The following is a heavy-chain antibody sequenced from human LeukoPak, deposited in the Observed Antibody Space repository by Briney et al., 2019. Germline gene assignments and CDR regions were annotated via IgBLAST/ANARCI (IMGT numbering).Heavy chain of an antibody. Sequence: PGRSLRLSCAASGFNFSTYGMHWVRHAPGQGLGWVAVIWSDGSNKYYADSVKGRFTISRDNSKNTLYLQMNSLRAEDTAKYYCARGSGGSPFDYWGQGTLVTVSS. CDR2: IWSDGSNK. CDR3: ARGSGGSPFDY. D-gene: IGHD3-10*01. J-gene: IGHJ4*02. V-gene: IGHV3-33*01. CDR1: GFNFSTYG.